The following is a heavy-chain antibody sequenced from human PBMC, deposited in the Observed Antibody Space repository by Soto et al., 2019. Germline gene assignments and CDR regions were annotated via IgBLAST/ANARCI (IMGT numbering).Heavy chain of an antibody. CDR3: AKERGPEVSATIVGDV. CDR2: IRHSAHI. Sequence: GGSLRLSCVGSGFTFSNSEINWVRQAPGKGLEWISYIRHSAHIHYADAVKGRFTIYRDNAKNSVYLQMNSLRVEDTAVYYCAKERGPEVSATIVGDVWGQGILVTVSS. D-gene: IGHD2-21*01. CDR1: GFTFSNSE. V-gene: IGHV3-48*03. J-gene: IGHJ3*01.